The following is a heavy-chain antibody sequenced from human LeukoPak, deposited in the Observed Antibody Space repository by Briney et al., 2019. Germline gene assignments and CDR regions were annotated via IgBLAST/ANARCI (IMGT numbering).Heavy chain of an antibody. D-gene: IGHD3-3*01. V-gene: IGHV4-34*01. CDR1: GGSFSGYY. CDR3: ARSTYYDFWRRAFDI. Sequence: PSETLSLTCAVYGGSFSGYYWSWIRQPPGKGLEWIGEINHSGSTNYNPSLKSRVTISVDTSKNQFSLKLSSVTTADTAVYYCARSTYYDFWRRAFDIWGQGTMVTVSS. CDR2: INHSGST. J-gene: IGHJ3*02.